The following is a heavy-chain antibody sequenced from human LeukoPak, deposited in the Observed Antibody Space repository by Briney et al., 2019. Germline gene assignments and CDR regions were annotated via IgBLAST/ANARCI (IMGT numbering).Heavy chain of an antibody. CDR3: ATLYGSGSYYWFDP. J-gene: IGHJ5*02. D-gene: IGHD3-10*01. CDR2: IYYSGST. Sequence: PSETLSLTCTVSGGSISNYYWSWIRQSPVKGLEWIGFIYYSGSTNYNPSLKSRVTISVDTSKNQFSLKLSSVTAADTAVYYCATLYGSGSYYWFDPWGQGTLVTVSS. CDR1: GGSISNYY. V-gene: IGHV4-59*12.